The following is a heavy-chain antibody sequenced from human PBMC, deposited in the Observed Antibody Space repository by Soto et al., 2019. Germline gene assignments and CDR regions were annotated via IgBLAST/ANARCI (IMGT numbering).Heavy chain of an antibody. J-gene: IGHJ4*02. CDR1: GYTFSNFW. CDR2: IYPGDHET. CDR3: ARSPRSRPYFDF. D-gene: IGHD6-13*01. V-gene: IGHV5-51*01. Sequence: LGESLKISCQCSGYTFSNFWIGWVRHLPGKGLEWMGIIYPGDHETRYSPSFHGKVTISADKSINTAYLQWDSLEASDTAFYFCARSPRSRPYFDFWGQGALVTVSS.